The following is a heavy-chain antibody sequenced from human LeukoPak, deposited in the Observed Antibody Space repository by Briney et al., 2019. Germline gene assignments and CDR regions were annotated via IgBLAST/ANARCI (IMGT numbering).Heavy chain of an antibody. CDR2: IYDSEST. CDR1: GDSISRGGYY. J-gene: IGHJ4*02. V-gene: IGHV4-31*03. D-gene: IGHD3-10*01. CDR3: ARSLGVFYFDY. Sequence: SQTLSLTCTVSGDSISRGGYYWNWIRQHPGKGLEWIGYIYDSESTYYNPSLKSRVAISVDTSKSQFSLRLSSVTAADTAVYYCARSLGVFYFDYWGQGTLVTVSS.